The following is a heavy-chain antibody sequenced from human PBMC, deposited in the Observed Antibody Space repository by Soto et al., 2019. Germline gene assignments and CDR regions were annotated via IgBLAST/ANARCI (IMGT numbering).Heavy chain of an antibody. CDR1: GYTFTSYD. J-gene: IGHJ6*02. Sequence: ASVKVSCKASGYTFTSYDINWVRQATGQGLEWRGWMNPNSGNTGYAQKFQGRVTMTRNTSISTAYMELSSLRSEDTAVYYCARGLSSVXIFGVVITRYYYYGMDVWGRGTTVTVSS. CDR2: MNPNSGNT. V-gene: IGHV1-8*01. D-gene: IGHD3-3*01. CDR3: ARGLSSVXIFGVVITRYYYYGMDV.